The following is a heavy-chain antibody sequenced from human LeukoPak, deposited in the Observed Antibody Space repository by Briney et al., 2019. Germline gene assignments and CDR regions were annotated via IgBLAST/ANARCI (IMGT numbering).Heavy chain of an antibody. CDR1: GGSISSYY. J-gene: IGHJ3*02. CDR2: IYYSGST. CDR3: ARHLWGGSGGYYPTDAFDI. V-gene: IGHV4-59*08. D-gene: IGHD3-10*01. Sequence: SETLSLTCTVSGGSISSYYWSWIRQPPGKGLEWIGYIYYSGSTNYNPSLKSRVTISVDTSKNQFSLKLGSVTAADTAVYYCARHLWGGSGGYYPTDAFDIWGQGTMVTVSS.